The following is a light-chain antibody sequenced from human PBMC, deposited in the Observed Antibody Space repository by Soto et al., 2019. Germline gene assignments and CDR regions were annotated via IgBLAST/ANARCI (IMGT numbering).Light chain of an antibody. CDR1: QSIYSY. J-gene: IGKJ2*01. V-gene: IGKV3-11*01. Sequence: EIVLTQSPATLSLSPEERATLSCRASQSIYSYLAWYQQRPGQAPRLVIYDASSRATGIPARFSASGSGSDFTLTISSLEPEDFAVYYCQQRSDWPRTFGRGTKLEIK. CDR3: QQRSDWPRT. CDR2: DAS.